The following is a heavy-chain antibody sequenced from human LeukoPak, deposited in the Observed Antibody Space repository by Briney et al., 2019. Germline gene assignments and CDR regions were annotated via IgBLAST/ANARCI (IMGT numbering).Heavy chain of an antibody. CDR2: IYYSGST. D-gene: IGHD3-10*01. Sequence: PSETLSLTCTVSGGSISSYYWSWIRQPPGKGLEWIGYIYYSGSTNYNPSPKSRVTISVDTSKNQFSLKLSSVTAADTAVYYCARWDGEFFDYWGQGTLVTVSS. CDR1: GGSISSYY. V-gene: IGHV4-59*01. J-gene: IGHJ4*02. CDR3: ARWDGEFFDY.